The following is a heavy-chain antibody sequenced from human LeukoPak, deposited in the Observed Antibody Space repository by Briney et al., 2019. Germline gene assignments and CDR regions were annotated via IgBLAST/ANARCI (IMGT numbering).Heavy chain of an antibody. J-gene: IGHJ6*02. CDR2: INHSGST. D-gene: IGHD6-19*01. V-gene: IGHV4-34*01. CDR3: ARHYPLSIAVAVFYYGMDV. Sequence: SETLSLTCAVYGGSFSGYYWSWIRQPPGKGLEWIGEINHSGSTNYNPSLKSRVTISVDTSKNQFSLKLSSVTAAGTAVYYCARHYPLSIAVAVFYYGMDVWGQGTTVTVSS. CDR1: GGSFSGYY.